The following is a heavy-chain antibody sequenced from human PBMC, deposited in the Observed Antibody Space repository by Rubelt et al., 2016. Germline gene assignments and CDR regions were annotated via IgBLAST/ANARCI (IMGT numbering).Heavy chain of an antibody. V-gene: IGHV1-69*01. Sequence: IPIFGTANYAQKFQGRVTITADESTSTAYMEPSSLRSEDTAVYYCARAEGIAVAVFDYWGQGTLVTVSS. CDR3: ARAEGIAVAVFDY. J-gene: IGHJ4*02. CDR2: IPIFGTA. D-gene: IGHD6-19*01.